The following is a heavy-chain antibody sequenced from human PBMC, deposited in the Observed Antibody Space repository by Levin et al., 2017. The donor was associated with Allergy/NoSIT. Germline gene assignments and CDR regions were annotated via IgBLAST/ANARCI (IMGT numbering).Heavy chain of an antibody. CDR2: ISWNSGSI. V-gene: IGHV3-9*01. D-gene: IGHD3-16*02. CDR3: AKDIRVTFGGVIGIGPLSG. CDR1: GFTFDDYA. Sequence: SLKISCAASGFTFDDYAMHWVRQAPGKGLEWVSGISWNSGSIGYADSVKGRFTISRDNAKNSLYLQMNSLRAEDTALYYCAKDIRVTFGGVIGIGPLSGWGQGTLVTVSS. J-gene: IGHJ4*02.